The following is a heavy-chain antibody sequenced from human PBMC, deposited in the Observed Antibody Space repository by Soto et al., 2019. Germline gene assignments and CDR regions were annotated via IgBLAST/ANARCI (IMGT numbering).Heavy chain of an antibody. Sequence: QVQLVQSGAEVKKPGASVKVSCKASGYTFTSYYMHWVRQAPGQGLGWMGRINPSGGSTSYAQKFQGSVTMTRDTSTSTVYMELSSLRSEDTAVYYCARDHGSLLFYWGQGTLVTVSS. CDR3: ARDHGSLLFY. J-gene: IGHJ4*02. D-gene: IGHD4-17*01. V-gene: IGHV1-46*01. CDR1: GYTFTSYY. CDR2: INPSGGST.